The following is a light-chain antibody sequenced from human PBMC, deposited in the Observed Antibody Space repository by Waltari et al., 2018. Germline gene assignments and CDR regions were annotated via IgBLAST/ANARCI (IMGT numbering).Light chain of an antibody. CDR3: SSYSSSGTLV. CDR2: DVT. CDR1: SSDVGGYEY. Sequence: QSALTQPASVSGSPGQSITISCTGTSSDVGGYEYVSWYQQHPGKAPKLLIYDVTNRPSGVSYRFSGSKSGKTASLTVSGLQGEDEADYSCSSYSSSGTLVFGGGTKVTVL. J-gene: IGLJ3*02. V-gene: IGLV2-14*01.